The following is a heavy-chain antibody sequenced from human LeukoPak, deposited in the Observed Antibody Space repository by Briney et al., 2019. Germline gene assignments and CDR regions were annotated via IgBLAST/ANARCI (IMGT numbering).Heavy chain of an antibody. CDR1: GYTFTGYY. J-gene: IGHJ6*02. D-gene: IGHD1-26*01. CDR2: INPNSGGT. Sequence: ASVKVSCKASGYTFTGYYMHWVRQAPGQGLEWMGWINPNSGGTNYAQKFQGRVTMTRDTSISTAYMELSSLRSEDTAVYYCARDPLYSGSYFHLHYYYGMDVWGQGTTVTVSS. V-gene: IGHV1-2*02. CDR3: ARDPLYSGSYFHLHYYYGMDV.